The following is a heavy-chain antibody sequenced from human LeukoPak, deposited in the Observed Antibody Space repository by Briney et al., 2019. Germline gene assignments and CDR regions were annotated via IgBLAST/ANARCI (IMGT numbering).Heavy chain of an antibody. D-gene: IGHD6-13*01. CDR1: GYSFTSYW. V-gene: IGHV5-51*01. Sequence: GESLKISCKGSGYSFTSYWIGWVRQMSGKGLEWLGIIYPGDSDTRYSPSFQGQVTISADKSISTAYLQWSSLKASDTAMYYCARSIAAAGTRAFDIWGQGTMVTVSS. J-gene: IGHJ3*02. CDR3: ARSIAAAGTRAFDI. CDR2: IYPGDSDT.